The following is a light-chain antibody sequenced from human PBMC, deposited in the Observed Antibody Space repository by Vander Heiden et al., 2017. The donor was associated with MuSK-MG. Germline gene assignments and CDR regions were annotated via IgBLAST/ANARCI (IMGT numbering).Light chain of an antibody. Sequence: EIVMTQSPATLSVSPGERATLSCRASQSVSSNLAWYQQKPGQAPRLLIYGASTRATGIPARFSGSGYGTEFTLTISSRQSEDFAVYYCQQNNNWPLWTFGQGTKVEIK. CDR2: GAS. CDR3: QQNNNWPLWT. V-gene: IGKV3-15*01. CDR1: QSVSSN. J-gene: IGKJ1*01.